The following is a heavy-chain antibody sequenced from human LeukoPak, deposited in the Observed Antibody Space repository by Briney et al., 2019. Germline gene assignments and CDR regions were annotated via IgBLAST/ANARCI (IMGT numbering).Heavy chain of an antibody. CDR1: GFSLRTYA. J-gene: IGHJ4*02. CDR3: AKGLVVNDNYFDN. Sequence: GGSLRLSCAASGFSLRTYAMNWVRQVPGKGLEWVSSIGGSDDTTYYADSVKGRFTISSDFSTNTVSLQMTSLRAEDTAVYFCAKGLVVNDNYFDNWGQGTLVTVSS. D-gene: IGHD2-2*01. CDR2: IGGSDDTT. V-gene: IGHV3-23*01.